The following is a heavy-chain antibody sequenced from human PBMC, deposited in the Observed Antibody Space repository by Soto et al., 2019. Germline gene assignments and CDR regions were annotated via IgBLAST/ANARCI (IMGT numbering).Heavy chain of an antibody. CDR3: ARGGFDYGPGRMDV. J-gene: IGHJ6*04. CDR2: TKSDGSGT. D-gene: IGHD3-10*01. CDR1: GFTFSNYW. V-gene: IGHV3-74*01. Sequence: EVHLVESGGGLLQPGGSLTLSCTASGFTFSNYWLHWVRQAPGKGLVWVSRTKSDGSGTSYTDSVKGRFTISRDTAYNTLNLQMSTLRAEDTAVYYCARGGFDYGPGRMDVWGKGTTVIVSS.